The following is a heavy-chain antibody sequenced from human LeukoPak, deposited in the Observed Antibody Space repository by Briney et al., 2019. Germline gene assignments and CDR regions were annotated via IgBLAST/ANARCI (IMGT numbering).Heavy chain of an antibody. Sequence: GGSLRLSCAASGFTFDDYAMHWVRQAPGKGLEWVSGISWNSGSIGYADSVKGRFTISRDNAKNSLYLQMNSLRAEDTALYYCAKDNGRGGNLDNGGQGTLATVS. CDR2: ISWNSGSI. V-gene: IGHV3-9*01. CDR3: AKDNGRGGNLDN. CDR1: GFTFDDYA. D-gene: IGHD3-16*01. J-gene: IGHJ4*02.